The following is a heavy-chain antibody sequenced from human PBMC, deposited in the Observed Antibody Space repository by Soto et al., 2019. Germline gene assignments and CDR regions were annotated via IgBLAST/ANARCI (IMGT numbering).Heavy chain of an antibody. Sequence: GGSLRLSCTASGFTFSDYAMSWFRQAPGKGLEWVGFIRSKAYGGTTEYAASVKGRFTISRDDSKSIAYLQMNSLKTEDTAVYYCTRDQAAAVNGYYYYYGMDVWGQGTTVTASS. J-gene: IGHJ6*02. CDR1: GFTFSDYA. CDR3: TRDQAAAVNGYYYYYGMDV. V-gene: IGHV3-49*03. CDR2: IRSKAYGGTT. D-gene: IGHD6-13*01.